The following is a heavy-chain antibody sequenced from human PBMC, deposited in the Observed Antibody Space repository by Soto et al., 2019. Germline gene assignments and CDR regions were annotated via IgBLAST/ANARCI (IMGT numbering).Heavy chain of an antibody. CDR1: GFTFSSYA. V-gene: IGHV3-23*01. Sequence: GGSLRLSCAASGFTFSSYAMSWVRQAPGKGLEWVSAISGSGGSTYYADSVKGRFTISRDNSKNTLYLQMNSLRAEDTAVYYCAKGTCSSTSCLIYYYYMDVWGKGTTVTVSS. J-gene: IGHJ6*03. CDR3: AKGTCSSTSCLIYYYYMDV. CDR2: ISGSGGST. D-gene: IGHD2-2*01.